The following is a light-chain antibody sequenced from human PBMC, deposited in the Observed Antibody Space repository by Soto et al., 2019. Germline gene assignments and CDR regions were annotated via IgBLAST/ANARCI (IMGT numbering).Light chain of an antibody. Sequence: DIQMTQSPSSLSASVGDRVTITCQASQDISNYLNWYQQKPGKAPKLLIYDASNLETGVPSRFSGSGSGTDFTFTISSLQPEDIATYYCRLGVTFGQGTRLEIK. J-gene: IGKJ5*01. CDR2: DAS. CDR1: QDISNY. V-gene: IGKV1-33*01. CDR3: RLGVT.